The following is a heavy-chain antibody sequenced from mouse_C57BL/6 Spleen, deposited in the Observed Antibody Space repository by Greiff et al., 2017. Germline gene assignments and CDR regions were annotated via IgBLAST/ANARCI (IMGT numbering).Heavy chain of an antibody. Sequence: EVHLVESGGGLVKPGGSLKLSCAASGFTFSDYGMHWVRQAPEKGLEWVAYISSGSSTIYYADTVKGRFTISRDNAKNTLFLQMTSLRSEDTAMYYCARGVTTALYYAMDYWGQGTSVTVSS. CDR2: ISSGSSTI. CDR3: ARGVTTALYYAMDY. V-gene: IGHV5-17*01. D-gene: IGHD2-2*01. CDR1: GFTFSDYG. J-gene: IGHJ4*01.